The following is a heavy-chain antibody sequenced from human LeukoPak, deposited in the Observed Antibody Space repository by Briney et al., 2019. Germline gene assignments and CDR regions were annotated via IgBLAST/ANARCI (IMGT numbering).Heavy chain of an antibody. D-gene: IGHD3-22*01. J-gene: IGHJ4*02. V-gene: IGHV3-23*01. CDR3: AKASAMIVVVSKHFDY. CDR2: ISGSDGST. CDR1: GFTFSSYA. Sequence: GGSLRLSCAASGFTFSSYAMNWVRQAPGKGLEWVSGISGSDGSTYYADSVKGRFTISRDNSKNTLYLQVSSLRAEDTAVYFCAKASAMIVVVSKHFDYWGQGTLVTVSS.